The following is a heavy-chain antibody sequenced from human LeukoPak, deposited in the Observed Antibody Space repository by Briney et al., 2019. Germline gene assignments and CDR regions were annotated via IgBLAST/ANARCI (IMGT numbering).Heavy chain of an antibody. CDR2: ISYDGSNK. J-gene: IGHJ4*02. V-gene: IGHV3-30*18. Sequence: GGSLRLSCAASGFTFSSYGMHWVRQAPGKGLEWVAVISYDGSNKYYADSVKGRFTISRDNSKNTLYLQMNSLRAEDTAVYYCAKDTPRITLFGVGIFDYWGQGTLVTVSS. CDR1: GFTFSSYG. D-gene: IGHD3-3*01. CDR3: AKDTPRITLFGVGIFDY.